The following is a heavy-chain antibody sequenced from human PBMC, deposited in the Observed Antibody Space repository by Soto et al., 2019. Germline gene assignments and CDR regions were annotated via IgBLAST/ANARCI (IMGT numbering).Heavy chain of an antibody. V-gene: IGHV4-59*01. Sequence: PSETLSLTCTVSDGSISSYYWSWIRQPPGKGPEWIGYVYYTGSTDYNPSLKSRVTISVDTSKNQFSLKLSSVTAADTAVYYCARDSPYGDYGLDYWGQGTLVTVSS. CDR2: VYYTGST. D-gene: IGHD4-17*01. CDR1: DGSISSYY. CDR3: ARDSPYGDYGLDY. J-gene: IGHJ4*02.